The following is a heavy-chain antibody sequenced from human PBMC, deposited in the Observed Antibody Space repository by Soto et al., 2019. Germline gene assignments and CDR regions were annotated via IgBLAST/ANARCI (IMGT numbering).Heavy chain of an antibody. CDR1: GYSISTGCY. D-gene: IGHD3-10*01. J-gene: IGHJ4*02. V-gene: IGHV4-38-2*02. Sequence: PSETLSLTCTVSGYSISTGCYWDWIRQPPGKGLEWIGSMYHTGSTYYNPSLKSRVTISVDTSKNQFSLKLTSVTAADTAVYYCARDLNYGLYYFDYWGQGTLVTVSS. CDR2: MYHTGST. CDR3: ARDLNYGLYYFDY.